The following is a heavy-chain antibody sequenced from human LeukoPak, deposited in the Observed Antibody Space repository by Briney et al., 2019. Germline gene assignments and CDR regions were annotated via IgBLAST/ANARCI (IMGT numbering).Heavy chain of an antibody. CDR3: ARLGGSGSYNWFDP. V-gene: IGHV2-5*01. CDR2: IYWNDYK. J-gene: IGHJ5*02. CDR1: GFSLSTSGVG. D-gene: IGHD3-10*01. Sequence: SGPTLVKPTQTLTLTCTFSGFSLSTSGVGVGWICQPPGKPLEWLALIYWNDYKRYSPSLKSRLTITKDTSKNQVVLTMTNMDPVDTATYYCARLGGSGSYNWFDPWGQGTLVTVSS.